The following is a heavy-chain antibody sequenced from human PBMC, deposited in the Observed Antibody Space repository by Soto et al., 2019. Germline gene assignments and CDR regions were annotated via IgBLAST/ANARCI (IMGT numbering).Heavy chain of an antibody. CDR1: GFTFTNYF. Sequence: EVQMLESGGSLVQPGGSLRLSCAASGFTFTNYFMSWVRQAPGEGLEWVSAISGFGEGTYYADSVKGRFTISRDNSKNTLYLQMNSHTAVYTAVYYAYGGAYGMDVWGQGTSVTVSS. V-gene: IGHV3-23*01. CDR2: ISGFGEGT. D-gene: IGHD3-16*01. CDR3: YGGAYGMDV. J-gene: IGHJ6*02.